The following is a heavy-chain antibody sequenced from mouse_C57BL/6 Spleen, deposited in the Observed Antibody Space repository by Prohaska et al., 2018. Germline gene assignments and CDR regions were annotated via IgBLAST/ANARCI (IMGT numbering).Heavy chain of an antibody. D-gene: IGHD1-1*01. CDR3: ARPRGSSYWFAY. V-gene: IGHV1-69*02. CDR2: IDPSDSYT. J-gene: IGHJ3*01. Sequence: KLSCKASGYTFTSYWMHWVKQRPGQGLEWIGEIDPSDSYTNYNQKFKGKATLTVDKSSSTAYMQLSSLTSEDSAVYYCARPRGSSYWFAYWGQGTLVTVSA. CDR1: GYTFTSYW.